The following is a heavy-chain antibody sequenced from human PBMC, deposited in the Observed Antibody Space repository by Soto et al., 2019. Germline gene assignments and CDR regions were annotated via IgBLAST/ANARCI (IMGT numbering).Heavy chain of an antibody. CDR3: ARDGYNYVAAYYFDY. CDR1: GFTFSSYG. V-gene: IGHV3-33*01. Sequence: PGGSLRLSCAASGFTFSSYGMHWVRQAPGKGLEWVAVIWYDGSNKYYADSVKGRFTISRDNSKNTLYLQMNSLRAEDTAVYYCARDGYNYVAAYYFDYWGQGTLVTVS. J-gene: IGHJ4*02. D-gene: IGHD5-18*01. CDR2: IWYDGSNK.